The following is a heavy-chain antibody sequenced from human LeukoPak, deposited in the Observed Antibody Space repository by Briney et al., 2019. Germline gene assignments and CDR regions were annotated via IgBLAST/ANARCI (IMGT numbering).Heavy chain of an antibody. CDR2: IYYSGST. D-gene: IGHD4-17*01. J-gene: IGHJ6*03. CDR3: ARLVYGDYDLYYYYYYMDV. V-gene: IGHV4-39*01. CDR1: DGSISSSSYY. Sequence: SETLSLTCTVSDGSISSSSYYWGWIRQPPGKGLEWIGSIYYSGSTYYNPSLKSRVTISVDTSKNQFSLKLSSVTSADTAVYYCARLVYGDYDLYYYYYYMDVWGKGTTVTVSS.